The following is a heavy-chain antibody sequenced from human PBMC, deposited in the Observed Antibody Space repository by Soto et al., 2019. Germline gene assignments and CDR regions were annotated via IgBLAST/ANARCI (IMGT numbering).Heavy chain of an antibody. V-gene: IGHV1-69*06. CDR2: IIPIFGTA. CDR1: GGTFSSYA. CDR3: ARGGPRDYYDSSGYSSYFDL. Sequence: QVQLVQSGAEVKKPGSSVKVSCKASGGTFSSYAISWVRQAPGQGLEWMGGIIPIFGTANYAQKFQGRVTITADKSTSTAYRELSSLRSEDTAVYYCARGGPRDYYDSSGYSSYFDLWGRGTLVTVSS. J-gene: IGHJ2*01. D-gene: IGHD3-22*01.